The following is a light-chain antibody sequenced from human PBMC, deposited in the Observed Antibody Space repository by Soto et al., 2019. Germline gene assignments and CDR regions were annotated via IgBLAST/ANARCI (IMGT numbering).Light chain of an antibody. CDR1: QATITNY. Sequence: EIVLTQSPGTLSLSPGERATLSCRTSQATITNYLAWYQQKPGQAPRLLIYGTSNRAAGIPDRFSGSGSGTDFTLTISSLEPEDFAVYYCQQYGDSLYIFGPGTKVEIK. CDR2: GTS. V-gene: IGKV3-20*01. J-gene: IGKJ2*01. CDR3: QQYGDSLYI.